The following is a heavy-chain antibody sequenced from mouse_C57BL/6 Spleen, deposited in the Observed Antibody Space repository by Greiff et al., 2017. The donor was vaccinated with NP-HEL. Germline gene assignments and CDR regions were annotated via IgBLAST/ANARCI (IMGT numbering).Heavy chain of an antibody. V-gene: IGHV6-6*01. CDR3: TREGIGLRPHWYFDV. CDR1: GFTFSDAW. Sequence: EVKLVESGGGLVQPGGSMKLSCAASGFTFSDAWMDWVRQSPEKGLEWVAEIRNKANNHATYYAESVKGRFTISRDDSKSSVYLQMNSLRAEDTGIYYCTREGIGLRPHWYFDVWGTGTTVTVSS. J-gene: IGHJ1*03. D-gene: IGHD2-4*01. CDR2: IRNKANNHAT.